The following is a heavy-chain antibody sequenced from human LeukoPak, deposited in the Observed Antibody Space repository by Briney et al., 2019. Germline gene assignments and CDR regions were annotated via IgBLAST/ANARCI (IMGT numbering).Heavy chain of an antibody. CDR2: INQGGSDK. J-gene: IGHJ4*02. CDR3: TRDRARAEDD. V-gene: IGHV3-7*01. CDR1: GFTFSGHW. D-gene: IGHD1-14*01. Sequence: PAGSLRLSRAASGFTFSGHWMSWVRQAPGKGLEWVANINQGGSDKYYVDSVKGRFTISRDNANNLLYLQMNSLRGEDTAVYYCTRDRARAEDDWGQGTLVAVSS.